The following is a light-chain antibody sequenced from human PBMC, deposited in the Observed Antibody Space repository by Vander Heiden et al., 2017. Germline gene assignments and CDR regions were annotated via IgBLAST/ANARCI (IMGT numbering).Light chain of an antibody. Sequence: QSVLTQPPSVSGAPGQRVTISCTGSSSNIGAGYDVHWYQQLPGTAPKLLIYGNSNRPSGVPDRFSGSKSGTSAYLAITGLQAEDEAYYYCPSYDSSSYVFGTGTKVTVL. J-gene: IGLJ1*01. CDR2: GNS. CDR1: SSNIGAGYD. CDR3: PSYDSSSYV. V-gene: IGLV1-40*01.